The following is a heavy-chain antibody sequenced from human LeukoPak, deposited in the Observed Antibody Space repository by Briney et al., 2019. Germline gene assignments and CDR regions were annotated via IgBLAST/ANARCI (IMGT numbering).Heavy chain of an antibody. V-gene: IGHV4-59*01. CDR1: GGSISSYY. CDR2: IYFSGST. D-gene: IGHD1-26*01. J-gene: IGHJ4*02. CDR3: ARGGWELQGYFDY. Sequence: SETLSLTCTVSGGSISSYYWSWIRQPPGKGLEWIGYIYFSGSTNYNPSLKSRVTISVDTSKNQFSLKLSSVTAADTAVYYCARGGWELQGYFDYWGQGTLVTVSS.